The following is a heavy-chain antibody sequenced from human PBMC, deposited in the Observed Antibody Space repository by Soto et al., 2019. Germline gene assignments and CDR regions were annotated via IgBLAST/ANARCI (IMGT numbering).Heavy chain of an antibody. CDR3: ARGLDIVVVVAATPPDY. D-gene: IGHD2-15*01. V-gene: IGHV3-7*01. CDR1: GFTFSSYW. Sequence: GGSLRLSCAASGFTFSSYWMSWVRQAPGKGLEWVANIKQDGSEKYYVDSVKGRFTISRDNAKNSLYLQMNSLRAEDTAVYYCARGLDIVVVVAATPPDYWGQGTLVTVSS. CDR2: IKQDGSEK. J-gene: IGHJ4*02.